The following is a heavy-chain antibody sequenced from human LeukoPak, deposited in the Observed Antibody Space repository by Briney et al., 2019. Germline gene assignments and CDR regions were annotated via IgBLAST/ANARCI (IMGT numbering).Heavy chain of an antibody. D-gene: IGHD2-21*01. Sequence: GGSLRLSCAASGFSFSTYVMTWVRQAPGKGLEWVSTISAAGDSTYYSDSVKGRFTVSRDNSKSALFLQMNSLRAEDTAVYYCAKDSPRDSGGIDYWGQGTLVTVSS. CDR2: ISAAGDST. V-gene: IGHV3-23*01. CDR3: AKDSPRDSGGIDY. J-gene: IGHJ4*02. CDR1: GFSFSTYV.